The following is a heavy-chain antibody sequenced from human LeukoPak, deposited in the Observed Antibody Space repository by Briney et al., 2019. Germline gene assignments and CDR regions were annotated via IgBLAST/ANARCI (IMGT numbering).Heavy chain of an antibody. CDR2: INPNSGGT. J-gene: IGHJ6*03. V-gene: IGHV1-2*02. CDR3: ARAPWGWELLSYYMDV. D-gene: IGHD1-26*01. CDR1: GYTFTGYY. Sequence: GASVKVSCKASGYTFTGYYMHWVRQAPGQGLEWMGWINPNSGGTNYAQKFQGRVTMTRDTSISTAYMELSRLRSEDTAVYYCARAPWGWELLSYYMDVWGKGTTVTVSS.